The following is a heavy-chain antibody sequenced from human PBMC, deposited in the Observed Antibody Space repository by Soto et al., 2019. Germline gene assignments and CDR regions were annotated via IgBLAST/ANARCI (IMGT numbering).Heavy chain of an antibody. CDR3: ARDAPGGYYYDSPDAFDI. J-gene: IGHJ3*02. Sequence: LSLTCTGAGGSISSYYWSWIRQPPGKGLEGIGYIYYSGSTNYNPSLKSRVTISVDTSKNQFSLKLSSVTAADPAVYYCARDAPGGYYYDSPDAFDIWGPGTMVTVSS. D-gene: IGHD3-22*01. CDR2: IYYSGST. V-gene: IGHV4-59*01. CDR1: GGSISSYY.